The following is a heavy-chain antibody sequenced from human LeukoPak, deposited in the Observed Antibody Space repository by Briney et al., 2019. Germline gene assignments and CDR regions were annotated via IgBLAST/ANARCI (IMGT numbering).Heavy chain of an antibody. CDR1: GGSTSSYY. J-gene: IGHJ4*02. CDR3: ARVDTAMVFYFDY. D-gene: IGHD5-18*01. Sequence: SETLSLTCTVSGGSTSSYYWSWIRQPPGKGLEWIGYIYYSGSTNYNPSLKSRVTISVDTSKNQFSLKLSSVTAADTAVYYCARVDTAMVFYFDYWGQGILVTVSS. V-gene: IGHV4-59*01. CDR2: IYYSGST.